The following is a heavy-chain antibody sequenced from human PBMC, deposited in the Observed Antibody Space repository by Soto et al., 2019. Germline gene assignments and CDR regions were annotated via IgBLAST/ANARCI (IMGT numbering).Heavy chain of an antibody. CDR1: GFTVSSNY. CDR3: ARVVVSGYYPTLIYYFDY. Sequence: PGGSLRLSCAASGFTVSSNYMSWVRQAPGKGLEWVSVIYSGGSTYYADSVKGRFTISRDNSKNTLYLQMNSLRAEDTAVYYCARVVVSGYYPTLIYYFDYWGQGTLVTVSS. J-gene: IGHJ4*02. D-gene: IGHD3-22*01. V-gene: IGHV3-53*01. CDR2: IYSGGST.